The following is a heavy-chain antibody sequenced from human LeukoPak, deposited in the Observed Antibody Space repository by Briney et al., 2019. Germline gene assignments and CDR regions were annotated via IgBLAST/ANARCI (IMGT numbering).Heavy chain of an antibody. CDR3: AKGGPQFFDY. J-gene: IGHJ4*02. V-gene: IGHV3-23*01. CDR2: ISGSGGST. D-gene: IGHD5-24*01. Sequence: GGSLRLSCAASRFTFSSSAMSWVRQAPGKGLEWVSTISGSGGSTYSTDSVKGRFTISRDNSKSTLYLQINSLRVEDTAIYYCAKGGPQFFDYWGQGTLVTVSS. CDR1: RFTFSSSA.